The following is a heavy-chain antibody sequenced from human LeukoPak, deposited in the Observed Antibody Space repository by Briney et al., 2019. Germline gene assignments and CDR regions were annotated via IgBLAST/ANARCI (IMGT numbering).Heavy chain of an antibody. CDR3: AKGVDTRRRIGMRVVVTYYFDY. V-gene: IGHV3-23*01. CDR2: INDSGGST. Sequence: GASLRLSCAASGFTFSSCAMSWVRQAPGKGLEWVSGINDSGGSTYYADSVKGRFTISRDNSKNALYLQMNSLRAEDTAVYYCAKGVDTRRRIGMRVVVTYYFDYWGQGTLVTVSS. CDR1: GFTFSSCA. J-gene: IGHJ4*02. D-gene: IGHD3-22*01.